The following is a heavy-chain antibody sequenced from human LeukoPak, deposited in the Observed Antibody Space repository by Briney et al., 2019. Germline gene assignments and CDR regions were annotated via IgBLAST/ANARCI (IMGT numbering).Heavy chain of an antibody. CDR2: INPNSGGT. V-gene: IGHV1-2*06. CDR1: GYTFTGYY. J-gene: IGHJ3*02. Sequence: GASMKVSCKASGYTFTGYYMHWVRQAPGQGLEWMGRINPNSGGTNYAQKFQGRVTMTRDTSISTAYMELSRLRSDDTAVYYCARDLGRYFDHDAFDIWGQGTMVTVSS. D-gene: IGHD3-9*01. CDR3: ARDLGRYFDHDAFDI.